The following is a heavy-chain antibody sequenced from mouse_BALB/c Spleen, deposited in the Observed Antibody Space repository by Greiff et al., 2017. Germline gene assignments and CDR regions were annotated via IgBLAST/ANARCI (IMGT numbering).Heavy chain of an antibody. V-gene: IGHV1-7*01. Sequence: VQLQQSGAELAKPGASVKMSCKASGYTFTSYWMHWVKQRPGQGLEWIGYINPSTGYTEYNQKFKDKATLTADKSSSTAYMQLSSLTSEDSAVYYCARWGRHLWLYDAMDYWGQGTSVTVSS. D-gene: IGHD6-2*01. CDR3: ARWGRHLWLYDAMDY. J-gene: IGHJ4*01. CDR1: GYTFTSYW. CDR2: INPSTGYT.